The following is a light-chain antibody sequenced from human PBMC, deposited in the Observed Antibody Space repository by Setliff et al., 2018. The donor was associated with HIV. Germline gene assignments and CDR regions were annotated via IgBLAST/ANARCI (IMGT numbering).Light chain of an antibody. CDR2: DNN. CDR1: GSNIGNNY. Sequence: QSVLTQPPSVSAAPGQTVTISCSGSGSNIGNNYVSWYQHLPGTAPKLLISDNNQRRSGIPERFSGSKSGTSATLTITGLQTGDEGDYYCGVWDSRLSAIVGGGTK. J-gene: IGLJ2*01. V-gene: IGLV1-51*01. CDR3: GVWDSRLSAI.